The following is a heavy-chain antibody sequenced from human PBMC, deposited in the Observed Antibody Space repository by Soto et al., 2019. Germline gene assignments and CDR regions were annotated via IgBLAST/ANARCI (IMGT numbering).Heavy chain of an antibody. Sequence: PSETLSLTCTVSGGSISSYYWSWIRQPPGKGLEWIGYIYYSGSTNYNPSLKSRVTISVDTSKNQFSLKLSSVTAADTAVYYCARETQVDTFDYWGQGTLVTVSS. CDR2: IYYSGST. CDR1: GGSISSYY. J-gene: IGHJ4*02. V-gene: IGHV4-59*01. D-gene: IGHD2-15*01. CDR3: ARETQVDTFDY.